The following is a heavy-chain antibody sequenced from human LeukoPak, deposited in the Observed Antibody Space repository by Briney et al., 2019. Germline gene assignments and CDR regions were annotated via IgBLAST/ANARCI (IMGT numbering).Heavy chain of an antibody. CDR2: IKSKTDGGTT. CDR3: TTDRYYGGYYYFDY. D-gene: IGHD4-23*01. J-gene: IGHJ4*02. V-gene: IGHV3-15*01. CDR1: GFTFSNAW. Sequence: GGSLRLSCAASGFTFSNAWMSWVRQAPGKGLEWVGRIKSKTDGGTTDYAAPVKGRFTISRDDSKNTLYLQMNSLKTEDTAVYYCTTDRYYGGYYYFDYWGQGTLVTVSS.